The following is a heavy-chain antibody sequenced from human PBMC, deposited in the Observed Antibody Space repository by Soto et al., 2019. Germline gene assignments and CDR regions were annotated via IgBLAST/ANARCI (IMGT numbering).Heavy chain of an antibody. D-gene: IGHD6-13*01. CDR2: IYYSGST. V-gene: IGHV4-59*08. CDR1: GGSISSYY. J-gene: IGHJ3*02. CDR3: ARFYSSSWYDAFDI. Sequence: SETLSLTCTVSGGSISSYYWSWIRQPPGKGLEWIGYIYYSGSTNYNPSLKSRVTISVDTSKNQFSPKLSSVTAADTAVYYCARFYSSSWYDAFDIWGQGTMVTVSS.